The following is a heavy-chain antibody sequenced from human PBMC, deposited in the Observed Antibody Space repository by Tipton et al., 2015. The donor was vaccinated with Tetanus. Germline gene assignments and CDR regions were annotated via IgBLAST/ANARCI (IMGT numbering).Heavy chain of an antibody. CDR1: GGSINSGGHF. Sequence: LRLSCTVSGGSINSGGHFWTWIRQRTGKGLEWIGEIQRGGSTNYNPSLKSRVSMSLDTSKNQISLRLTSVTAADTAVYYCARSIPAGPVWPYEHWGQGTLVTVSS. V-gene: IGHV4-39*01. CDR2: IQRGGST. D-gene: IGHD2-21*01. CDR3: ARSIPAGPVWPYEH. J-gene: IGHJ4*02.